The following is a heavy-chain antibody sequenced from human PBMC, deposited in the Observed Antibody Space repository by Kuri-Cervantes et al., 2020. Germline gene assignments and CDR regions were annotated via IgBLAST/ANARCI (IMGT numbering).Heavy chain of an antibody. D-gene: IGHD5-18*01. CDR2: ISSSSSYI. CDR1: GFTFSSHS. Sequence: GGSLRLSCAASGFTFSSHSMNWVRQAPGKGLEWVSSISSSSSYIYYADSVKGRFTISRDNAKNSLYLQMNSLRPEDTAIYYCVRAVKGYHDEYFQDWGQGALVTVSS. CDR3: VRAVKGYHDEYFQD. J-gene: IGHJ1*01. V-gene: IGHV3-21*03.